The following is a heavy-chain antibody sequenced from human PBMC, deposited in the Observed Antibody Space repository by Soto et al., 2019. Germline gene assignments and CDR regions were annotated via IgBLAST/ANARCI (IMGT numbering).Heavy chain of an antibody. CDR3: ARDPDYYDSSGYGDYYFDP. V-gene: IGHV1-3*01. CDR2: INAGNGNT. J-gene: IGHJ4*02. CDR1: GYTFTSYA. Sequence: GASVKVSCKASGYTFTSYAMHWVRQAPGQRLEWMGWINAGNGNTKYSQKFQGRVTITRDTSASTAYMELSSLRSEDTAVYYCARDPDYYDSSGYGDYYFDPWGQGTLVTVPQ. D-gene: IGHD3-22*01.